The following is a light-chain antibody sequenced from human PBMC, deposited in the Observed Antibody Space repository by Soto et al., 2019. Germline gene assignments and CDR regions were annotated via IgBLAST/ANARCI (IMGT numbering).Light chain of an antibody. CDR1: QSVSSSY. J-gene: IGKJ1*01. CDR2: GAS. Sequence: EIVLTQSPGTLSLSPGERATLSCRASQSVSSSYLAWHQQKPGQAARLLIYGASSRATGIPDRFSGSGSGTDFTLTISRLEPEDFAVYYCQQLQTFGQGTKVGIK. V-gene: IGKV3-20*01. CDR3: QQLQT.